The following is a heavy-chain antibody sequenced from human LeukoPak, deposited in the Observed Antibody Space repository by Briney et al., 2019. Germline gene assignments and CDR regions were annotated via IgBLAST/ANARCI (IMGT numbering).Heavy chain of an antibody. J-gene: IGHJ4*02. Sequence: SETLSLTCTVSGGSISSGGYYWIWIRQHPGKGLVWIGYIYYSGSTYYSPSLKSRVTISVDTSKNQFSLKLSSVTAADTAVYYCARDDCSGGSCYSDYWGEGTLVTVSS. D-gene: IGHD2-15*01. CDR2: IYYSGST. CDR3: ARDDCSGGSCYSDY. V-gene: IGHV4-31*03. CDR1: GGSISSGGYY.